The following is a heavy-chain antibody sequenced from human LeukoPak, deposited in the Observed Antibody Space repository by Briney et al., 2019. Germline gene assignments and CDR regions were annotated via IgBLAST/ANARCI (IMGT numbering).Heavy chain of an antibody. Sequence: ASVKVSCKASGYTFTSYGISWVRQAPGQGLEWMGWISAYNGNTNYAQKLQGRVTTTTDTSTSTAYMELRSLRSDDTAVYYCAAGLVVTAIPSAFDIWGQGTLVTVSS. CDR1: GYTFTSYG. CDR3: AAGLVVTAIPSAFDI. D-gene: IGHD2-21*02. J-gene: IGHJ3*02. V-gene: IGHV1-18*01. CDR2: ISAYNGNT.